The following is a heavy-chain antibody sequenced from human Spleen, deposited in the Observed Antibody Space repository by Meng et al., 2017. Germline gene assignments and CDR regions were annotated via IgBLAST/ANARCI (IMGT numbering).Heavy chain of an antibody. V-gene: IGHV5-51*01. Sequence: GESLKISCKGSGYSFTSYWIGWVRQMPGKGLEWMGIIYPGDSDTRYSPSFQGQVTISADKSISTAYLQWSSLKASDTAMYYRASHVHKGYSYGPDAFDIWGQGTMVTVSS. CDR1: GYSFTSYW. D-gene: IGHD5-18*01. CDR3: ASHVHKGYSYGPDAFDI. J-gene: IGHJ3*02. CDR2: IYPGDSDT.